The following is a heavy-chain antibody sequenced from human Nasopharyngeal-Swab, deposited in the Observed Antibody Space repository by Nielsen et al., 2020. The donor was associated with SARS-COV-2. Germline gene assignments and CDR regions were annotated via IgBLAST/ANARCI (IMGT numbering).Heavy chain of an antibody. CDR1: GFTFVDYA. J-gene: IGHJ3*02. CDR2: IIWISGSI. Sequence: GGFLRLSCPASGFTFVDYAMHWVRQPPGKGLEWVSGIIWISGSIGYADSVKGRFTISRDNAKNSLYLQMNSLRAEDTALYYCAKDEAFDIWGQGTMVTVSS. CDR3: AKDEAFDI. V-gene: IGHV3-9*01.